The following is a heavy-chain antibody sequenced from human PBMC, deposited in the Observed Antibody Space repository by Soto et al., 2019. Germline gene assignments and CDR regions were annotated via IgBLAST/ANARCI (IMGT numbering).Heavy chain of an antibody. D-gene: IGHD3-22*01. CDR3: AKYYYDSSGYSLFDAFDI. V-gene: IGHV3-23*01. J-gene: IGHJ3*02. CDR2: ISGSGGST. CDR1: GFTFSSYA. Sequence: GSLRLSCAASGFTFSSYAMSWVRQAPGKGLEWVSAISGSGGSTYYADSVKGRFTISRDNSKNTLYLQMNSLRAEDTAVYYCAKYYYDSSGYSLFDAFDIWGQGTMVTVSS.